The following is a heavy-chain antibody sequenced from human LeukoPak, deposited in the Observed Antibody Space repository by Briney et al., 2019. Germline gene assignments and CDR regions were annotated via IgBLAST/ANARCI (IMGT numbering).Heavy chain of an antibody. CDR1: GYTFTGYY. V-gene: IGHV1-2*04. J-gene: IGHJ6*04. D-gene: IGHD5-12*01. Sequence: ASVKVSCKASGYTFTGYYMHWVRQAPGQGLEWMGWINPNSGGTNYAQKFQGLVTMTRDTSISTAYMELSRLRSDDTAVYYCARAGGGYSGYDHYYYYGMDVWGKGTTVTVSS. CDR2: INPNSGGT. CDR3: ARAGGGYSGYDHYYYYGMDV.